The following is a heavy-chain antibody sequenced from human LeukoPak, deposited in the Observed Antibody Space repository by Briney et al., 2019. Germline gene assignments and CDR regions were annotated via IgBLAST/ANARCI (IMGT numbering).Heavy chain of an antibody. D-gene: IGHD3-22*01. J-gene: IGHJ4*02. CDR3: ARSYYYDSRGDY. V-gene: IGHV5-10-1*01. CDR2: IDPSDSYT. CDR1: GYSLSSYW. Sequence: GESLKISCKDSGYSLSSYWISWVRPMPGKSLEWMARIDPSDSYTKYSPSLQGHVTISADKSISTAYLQWSSLKASDTAMYYCARSYYYDSRGDYWGQGTLVTVSP.